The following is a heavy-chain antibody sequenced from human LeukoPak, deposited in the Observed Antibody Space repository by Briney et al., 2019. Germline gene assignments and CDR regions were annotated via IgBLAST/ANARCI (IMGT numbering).Heavy chain of an antibody. Sequence: SETLSLTCTVSGGSISSYYWSWIRQPPGKGLEWIGYIYYSGSTDYNPPLKSRVTISVDTSKNQFSLNLSSVTAADTAVYYCARGSGSYTYYYYYGMDVWGQGTTVTVSS. J-gene: IGHJ6*02. CDR1: GGSISSYY. CDR2: IYYSGST. CDR3: ARGSGSYTYYYYYGMDV. D-gene: IGHD1-26*01. V-gene: IGHV4-59*01.